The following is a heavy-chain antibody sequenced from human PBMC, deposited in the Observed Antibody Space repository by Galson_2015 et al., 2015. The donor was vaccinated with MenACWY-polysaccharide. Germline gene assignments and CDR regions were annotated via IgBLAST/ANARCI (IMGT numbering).Heavy chain of an antibody. V-gene: IGHV5-51*01. Sequence: QSGAEVKKPGESLKISCKGSGYPFTNYRIGWVRQMAGKGLEWMGIIFPRDSETRYSPTFQGQVTTSADTSINTAYLQWSSLKASDSAMYYCATRGPGNWNFEHWGQGTLVTVSS. CDR3: ATRGPGNWNFEH. CDR1: GYPFTNYR. CDR2: IFPRDSET. J-gene: IGHJ4*02. D-gene: IGHD1-20*01.